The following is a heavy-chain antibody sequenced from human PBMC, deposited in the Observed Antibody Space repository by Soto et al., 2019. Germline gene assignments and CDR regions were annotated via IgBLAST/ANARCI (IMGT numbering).Heavy chain of an antibody. D-gene: IGHD2-2*01. V-gene: IGHV4-31*03. Sequence: PSETLSLTCTVSGGSISSGGYYWSWIRQHPGKGLEWIGYTYYSGSTYYNPSLKSRVTISVDTSKNQFSLKLSSVTAADTAVYYCARVDPYESPAAIYYYYYMDVWGKGTTVTVSS. CDR3: ARVDPYESPAAIYYYYYMDV. CDR1: GGSISSGGYY. CDR2: TYYSGST. J-gene: IGHJ6*03.